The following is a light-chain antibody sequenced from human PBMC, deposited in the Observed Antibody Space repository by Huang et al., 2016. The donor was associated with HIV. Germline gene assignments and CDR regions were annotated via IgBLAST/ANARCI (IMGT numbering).Light chain of an antibody. J-gene: IGKJ1*01. CDR3: QRYDTAPRA. V-gene: IGKV1-27*01. Sequence: DIQMTQSPPSLSASQGVRVTLTCRASTDIGNFLAWFQQKPGGAPKLLIFSASTLHLGVPSRFTGRGSGTEFTLTITNLQPEDVATYYCQRYDTAPRAFGPGTKVDI. CDR1: TDIGNF. CDR2: SAS.